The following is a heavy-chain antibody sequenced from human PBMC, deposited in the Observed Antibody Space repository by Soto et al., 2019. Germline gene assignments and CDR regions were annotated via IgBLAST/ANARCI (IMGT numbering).Heavy chain of an antibody. Sequence: SETLSLTCTVSGGSISSYYWSWIRQPPGKGLEWIGYIYYSGGTNYNPSLKSRVTISVDTPKNLFSLKLSSVTAADTAVYYCATGSSTGWYPVDYWGQGTLVTVSS. CDR1: GGSISSYY. CDR3: ATGSSTGWYPVDY. J-gene: IGHJ4*02. V-gene: IGHV4-59*01. CDR2: IYYSGGT. D-gene: IGHD6-19*01.